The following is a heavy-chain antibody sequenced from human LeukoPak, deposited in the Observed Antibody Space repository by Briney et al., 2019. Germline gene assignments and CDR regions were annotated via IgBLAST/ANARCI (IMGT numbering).Heavy chain of an antibody. D-gene: IGHD2-2*01. V-gene: IGHV4-34*01. Sequence: PSETLSLTCAVYGGSFSGYYWSWIRQPPGKGLEWIGEINHSGSTTYNASLKGRVTISVDTSKTQFSLKLRSVTAADTAVYYCSRGPYCGSASCYARRPFDYWGQGTLVTVS. CDR3: SRGPYCGSASCYARRPFDY. CDR2: INHSGST. CDR1: GGSFSGYY. J-gene: IGHJ4*02.